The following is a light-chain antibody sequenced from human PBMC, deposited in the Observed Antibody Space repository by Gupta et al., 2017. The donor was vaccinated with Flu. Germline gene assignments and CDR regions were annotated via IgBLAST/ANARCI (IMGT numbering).Light chain of an antibody. Sequence: TCSGNRLGDKYTSWYRQKPGQSPVLIIYQDSKRPSGISERVSGSNSGSTATLTISGTQAMDEADYYCQAWDNSAWVFGGRTRLTVL. CDR1: RLGDKY. CDR3: QAWDNSAWV. V-gene: IGLV3-1*01. CDR2: QDS. J-gene: IGLJ3*02.